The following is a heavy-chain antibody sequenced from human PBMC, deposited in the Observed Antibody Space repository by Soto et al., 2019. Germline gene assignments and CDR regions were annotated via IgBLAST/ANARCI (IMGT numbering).Heavy chain of an antibody. CDR3: AREGILGGGDEDFDL. CDR2: IYYSGST. CDR1: GGSISSYY. J-gene: IGHJ2*01. D-gene: IGHD2-21*02. V-gene: IGHV4-59*01. Sequence: QVQLQESGPGLVKPSETLSLTCTVSGGSISSYYWSWIRQPPGKGLEWIGYIYYSGSTNYNPSLKSRVTISVDTSKNQFSLKLSSVTAADTAVYYCAREGILGGGDEDFDLWGRGTLVTVSS.